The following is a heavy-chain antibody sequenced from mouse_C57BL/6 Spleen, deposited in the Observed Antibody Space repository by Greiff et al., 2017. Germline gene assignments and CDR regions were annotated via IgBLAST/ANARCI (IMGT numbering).Heavy chain of an antibody. D-gene: IGHD2-3*01. CDR3: ATDGYYDWYFDV. CDR2: ISPRDGST. V-gene: IGHV1-85*01. Sequence: QVQLKQSGPELVKPGASVKLSCKASGYTFTSYDINWVKQRPGQGLEWIGWISPRDGSTKYNEKFKGKATVTVDTSSSTAYMELHILTTEDSAVYFCATDGYYDWYFDVWGTGTTVTVSS. CDR1: GYTFTSYD. J-gene: IGHJ1*03.